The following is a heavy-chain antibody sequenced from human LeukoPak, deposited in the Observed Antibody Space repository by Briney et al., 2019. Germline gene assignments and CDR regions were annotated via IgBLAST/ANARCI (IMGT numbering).Heavy chain of an antibody. CDR3: AREVAVGIGAYNY. Sequence: GGSLRLSCAASGFTFSSYSMNWVRQAPGKGLEWVSSISSSSSYIYYADSVKGRFTISRDNAKNSLYLQMNSLRAEDTAVYYCAREVAVGIGAYNYWGQGTLVTVSS. V-gene: IGHV3-21*01. J-gene: IGHJ4*02. CDR1: GFTFSSYS. D-gene: IGHD6-13*01. CDR2: ISSSSSYI.